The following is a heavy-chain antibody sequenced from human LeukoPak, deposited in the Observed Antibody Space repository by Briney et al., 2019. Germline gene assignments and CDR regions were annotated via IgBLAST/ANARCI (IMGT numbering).Heavy chain of an antibody. D-gene: IGHD4-17*01. CDR2: IYYSGST. CDR1: GGSISSYY. Sequence: SETLSLTCTVSGGSISSYYWSWIRQPPGKGLEWIGYIYYSGSTNYNPSLKSRVTMSVDTSKNQFSLKLSSVTAADTAVYYCARDWGDNDYGDYFPHYYGMDVWGQGTTVTVSS. CDR3: ARDWGDNDYGDYFPHYYGMDV. J-gene: IGHJ6*02. V-gene: IGHV4-59*12.